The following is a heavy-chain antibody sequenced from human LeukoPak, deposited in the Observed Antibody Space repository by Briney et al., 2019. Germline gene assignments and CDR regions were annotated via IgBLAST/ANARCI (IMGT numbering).Heavy chain of an antibody. CDR3: TRGVNWFDP. D-gene: IGHD3-10*01. CDR2: AYYRSKWYI. J-gene: IGHJ5*02. CDR1: GXGVSSNSSG. Sequence: SQTLSLTCAISGXGVSSNSSGWNWIRQSPSRGLEWLGRAYYRSKWYIDYAVSMTSRIIINPDTSKNQFSLQLNSVTPDDTAVYYCTRGVNWFDPWGQGTLVTVSS. V-gene: IGHV6-1*01.